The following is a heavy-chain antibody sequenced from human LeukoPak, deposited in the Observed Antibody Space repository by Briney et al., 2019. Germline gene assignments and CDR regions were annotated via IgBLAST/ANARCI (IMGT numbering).Heavy chain of an antibody. CDR1: GYTFSSYG. CDR2: IGAGHT. D-gene: IGHD1-7*01. Sequence: ASVKVSCKASGYTFSSYGISWVRQAPGQGLEWMGWIGAGHTRYAQKFQGRVTMTTDTPTSTAYVELRSLTSDDTAVYYCARESGVTGTTSGLDYWGQGTLVTVSS. CDR3: ARESGVTGTTSGLDY. V-gene: IGHV1-18*01. J-gene: IGHJ4*02.